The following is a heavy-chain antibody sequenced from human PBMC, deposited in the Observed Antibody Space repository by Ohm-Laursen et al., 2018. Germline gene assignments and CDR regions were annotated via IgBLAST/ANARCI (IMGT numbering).Heavy chain of an antibody. CDR3: ARDPGAVAGTT. CDR2: INPNNGGT. Sequence: ASVKVSCKASGYTFTGYYMHWVRQAPGQGLEWMGWINPNNGGTNYAQKFQGRVTMTRDTSNTTAYMELSRLRSDDTAVYYCARDPGAVAGTTWGQGTLVTVSS. J-gene: IGHJ5*02. CDR1: GYTFTGYY. D-gene: IGHD6-19*01. V-gene: IGHV1-2*02.